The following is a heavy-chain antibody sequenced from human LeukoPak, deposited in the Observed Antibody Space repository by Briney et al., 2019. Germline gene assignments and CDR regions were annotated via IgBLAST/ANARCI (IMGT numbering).Heavy chain of an antibody. Sequence: PGGSLRLSCAASGFTFSSYWMSWVRQAPGKGLEWVANIKQDGSEKYYVDSVKGRFTISRDNAKNSLYLQMNSLRAEDTAVYYCAREKVVTMIVVATWANAFDIWGQGTMVTVSS. D-gene: IGHD3-22*01. CDR1: GFTFSSYW. V-gene: IGHV3-7*01. J-gene: IGHJ3*02. CDR2: IKQDGSEK. CDR3: AREKVVTMIVVATWANAFDI.